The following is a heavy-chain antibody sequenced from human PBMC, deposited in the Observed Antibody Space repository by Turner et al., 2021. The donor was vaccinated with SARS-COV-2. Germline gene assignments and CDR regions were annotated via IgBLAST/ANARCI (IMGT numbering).Heavy chain of an antibody. Sequence: QVQLVQPGAEVKKPGASVKVPCKASGYTFTSYDINWVRQATGQGLEWMGWMNPNSGNTYYAQKFQGRVTMTRNTSITTAYMVLSSLRSEDTAVYYWARGLMGWELPPGYYYYTMDVWGQGTTVTVSS. CDR3: ARGLMGWELPPGYYYYTMDV. D-gene: IGHD1-26*01. J-gene: IGHJ6*02. CDR2: MNPNSGNT. V-gene: IGHV1-8*01. CDR1: GYTFTSYD.